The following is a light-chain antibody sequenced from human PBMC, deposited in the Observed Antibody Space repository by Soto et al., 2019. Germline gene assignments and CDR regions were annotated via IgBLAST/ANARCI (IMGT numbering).Light chain of an antibody. Sequence: DIQMTQSPTTLSASVGDRVTITCRASHSIIKWLAWYQQKPGKAPNLLIYGTSNLETGVPSRFSGSGSGTDFTFTISSLQPEDIATYYCQQYDNLVTFGGGTKVDIK. V-gene: IGKV1-33*01. J-gene: IGKJ4*01. CDR1: HSIIKW. CDR2: GTS. CDR3: QQYDNLVT.